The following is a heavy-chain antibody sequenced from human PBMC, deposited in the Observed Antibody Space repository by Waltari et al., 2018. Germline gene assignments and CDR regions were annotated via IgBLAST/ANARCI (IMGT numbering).Heavy chain of an antibody. J-gene: IGHJ5*02. Sequence: QVQLQESGPGLVKPSQTLSLTCTVSGGSISSGGYYWSWIRQHPGKGLEWIWYIYYSGITYSNPSLRSRVTISVDTSKNQFSLKLSSVTAADTAVYYCAAYSRVWLFDPWGQGTLVTVSS. CDR2: IYYSGIT. D-gene: IGHD6-19*01. V-gene: IGHV4-31*03. CDR3: AAYSRVWLFDP. CDR1: GGSISSGGYY.